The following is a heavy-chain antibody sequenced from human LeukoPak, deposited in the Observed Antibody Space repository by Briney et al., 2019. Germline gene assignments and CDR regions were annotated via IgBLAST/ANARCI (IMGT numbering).Heavy chain of an antibody. D-gene: IGHD6-19*01. CDR3: AHRRVGSGLDY. J-gene: IGHJ4*02. CDR2: IHWNDDN. V-gene: IGHV2-5*01. CDR1: GFSLRTSGVD. Sequence: SGPTLVKPTQTLTLTCTFSGFSLRTSGVDVGWIRRPPGKALEWLAVIHWNDDNYYSPSLKSRLTITKDTPKNQVVLTMTNMDPEDTATYYCAHRRVGSGLDYWGQGTLVTVSS.